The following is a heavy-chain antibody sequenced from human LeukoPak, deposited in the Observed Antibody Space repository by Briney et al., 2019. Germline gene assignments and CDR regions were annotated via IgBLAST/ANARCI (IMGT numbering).Heavy chain of an antibody. J-gene: IGHJ3*02. CDR1: GFTFSNAW. V-gene: IGHV3-66*01. CDR2: IHRGGST. CDR3: TVRVPII. D-gene: IGHD3-10*01. Sequence: GGSLRLSCAASGFTFSNAWMSWVRQAPGKGLECVSVIHRGGSTYYADSVKGRFTISRDNSKNTLYLQMNSLRAEDTAVYYCTVRVPIIWGQGTMVTVSS.